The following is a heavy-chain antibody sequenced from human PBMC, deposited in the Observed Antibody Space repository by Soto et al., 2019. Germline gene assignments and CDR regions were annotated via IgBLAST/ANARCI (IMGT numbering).Heavy chain of an antibody. CDR1: GFTFSSYA. V-gene: IGHV3-23*01. CDR3: AIDFWTSSHLYGMGD. D-gene: IGHD3-3*01. Sequence: GGSLRLSCAASGFTFSSYAMTWVRLAPGKGLEWVSTITSGGNTYYADSVKGRFTISRDNSKNTLYLQVNSLRAEDTAVYYCAIDFWTSSHLYGMGDWGQGTRVTVSS. J-gene: IGHJ6*02. CDR2: ITSGGNT.